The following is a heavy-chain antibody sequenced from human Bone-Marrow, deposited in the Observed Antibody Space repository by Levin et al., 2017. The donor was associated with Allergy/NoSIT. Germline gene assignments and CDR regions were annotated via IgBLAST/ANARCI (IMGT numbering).Heavy chain of an antibody. Sequence: ASVKVSCKASGGTFSSYAISWVRQAPGQGLEWMGGIIPIFGTANYAQKFQGRVTITADESTSTAYMELSSLRSEDTAVYYCARLWETVTALGYYYYYGMDVWGQGTTVTVSS. CDR3: ARLWETVTALGYYYYYGMDV. D-gene: IGHD2-21*02. J-gene: IGHJ6*02. V-gene: IGHV1-69*13. CDR1: GGTFSSYA. CDR2: IIPIFGTA.